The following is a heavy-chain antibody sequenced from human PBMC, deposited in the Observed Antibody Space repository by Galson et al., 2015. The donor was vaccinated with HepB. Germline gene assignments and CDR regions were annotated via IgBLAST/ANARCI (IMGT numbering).Heavy chain of an antibody. CDR3: ARDLKMVRGLDY. CDR1: GGSISSSSYY. Sequence: LSLTCTVSGGSISSSSYYWGWIRQPPGKGLEWIGSIYYSGSTYYNPSLKSRVTISVDTSKNQFSLKLSSVTAADTAVYYCARDLKMVRGLDYWGQGTLVTVSS. CDR2: IYYSGST. J-gene: IGHJ4*02. D-gene: IGHD3-10*01. V-gene: IGHV4-39*07.